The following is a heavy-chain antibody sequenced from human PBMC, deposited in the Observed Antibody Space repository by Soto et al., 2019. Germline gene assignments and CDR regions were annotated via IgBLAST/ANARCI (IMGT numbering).Heavy chain of an antibody. CDR2: ISGSGGST. CDR3: AKDRGPWGDYYPIGSKID. J-gene: IGHJ4*02. D-gene: IGHD4-17*01. Sequence: PGGSLRLSYAASGFTFSSYAMIWVLQAPGKGLEWVSAISGSGGSTYYADSVKGRFTISRDNSKNTLYLQMNSLRAEDTAVYYCAKDRGPWGDYYPIGSKIDWGQGTLVTVSS. CDR1: GFTFSSYA. V-gene: IGHV3-23*01.